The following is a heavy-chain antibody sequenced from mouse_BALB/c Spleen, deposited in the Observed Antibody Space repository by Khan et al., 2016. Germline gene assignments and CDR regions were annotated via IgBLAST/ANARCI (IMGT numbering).Heavy chain of an antibody. CDR2: INTYSGES. CDR1: GYTFTNYG. V-gene: IGHV9-3-1*01. J-gene: IGHJ1*01. CDR3: ARYRYYYGSSRYFDV. Sequence: QIQLVQSGPELKKPGKTVKISCKASGYTFTNYGMIWVKQAPGKGLKWMGWINTYSGESTYADDFKGRFAFSLETSANTAYLQINNLKNEDTATYFCARYRYYYGSSRYFDVWGAGTTVTVSS. D-gene: IGHD1-1*01.